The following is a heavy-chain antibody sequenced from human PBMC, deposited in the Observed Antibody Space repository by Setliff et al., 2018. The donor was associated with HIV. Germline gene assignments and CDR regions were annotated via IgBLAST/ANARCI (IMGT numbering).Heavy chain of an antibody. V-gene: IGHV3-23*01. D-gene: IGHD2-8*01. CDR3: AKAKSSRMGPPFTDLDY. Sequence: GGSLRLSCAVSGFTFTDYATTWVRQAPGKGLEWVSSINANGGSARYADSVKGRYTISRDNGGDILFLEMNSLRGEDTAAYYCAKAKSSRMGPPFTDLDYWGQGTQVTVSS. J-gene: IGHJ4*02. CDR2: INANGGSA. CDR1: GFTFTDYA.